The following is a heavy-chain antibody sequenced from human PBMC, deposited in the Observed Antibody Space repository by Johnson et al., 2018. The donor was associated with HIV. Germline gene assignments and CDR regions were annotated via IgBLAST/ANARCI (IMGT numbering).Heavy chain of an antibody. V-gene: IGHV3-49*04. Sequence: VQLVESGGGLVQPGRSLRLSCTASGFTFGDYAMSWVRQAPGKGLEWVGFIRSKAYGGTTEYAASVKGRFTISRDDSKSIAYLQMNSLKTEDTAVYYCARESTPWGGDYVGYGFDIWGQGTMVTVSS. CDR3: ARESTPWGGDYVGYGFDI. D-gene: IGHD4-17*01. J-gene: IGHJ3*02. CDR2: IRSKAYGGTT. CDR1: GFTFGDYA.